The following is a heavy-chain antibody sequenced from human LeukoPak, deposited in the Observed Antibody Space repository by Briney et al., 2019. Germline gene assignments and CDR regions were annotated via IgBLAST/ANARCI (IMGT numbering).Heavy chain of an antibody. CDR2: IYYSGST. CDR3: ARAGGYYDCSGYSFFDY. V-gene: IGHV4-59*01. CDR1: GGSISSYY. Sequence: SETLSLTCTVSGGSISSYYWSWIRQPPVKGLEWIGYIYYSGSTNYNPSLKSRVTISVDTSKNQFSLKLSSVTAADTAVYYCARAGGYYDCSGYSFFDYWGQGTLVTVSS. D-gene: IGHD3-22*01. J-gene: IGHJ4*02.